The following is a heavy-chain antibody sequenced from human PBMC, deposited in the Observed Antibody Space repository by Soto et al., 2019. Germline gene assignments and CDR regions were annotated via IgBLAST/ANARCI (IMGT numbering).Heavy chain of an antibody. D-gene: IGHD1-7*01. CDR2: TYYRSRWYN. CDR1: GDSVSSNSAA. V-gene: IGHV6-1*01. Sequence: LSLTCVISGDSVSSNSAAWNWIRLSPSRGLEWLARTYYRSRWYNDYAVSVRSRITVNPDTSKNQFSLQLTSVTPEDTAVYYCAGTTSHHWLYMDVWGKGATVTVSS. J-gene: IGHJ6*03. CDR3: AGTTSHHWLYMDV.